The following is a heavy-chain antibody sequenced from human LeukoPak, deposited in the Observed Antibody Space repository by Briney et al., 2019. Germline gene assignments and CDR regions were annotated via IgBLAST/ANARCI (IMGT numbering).Heavy chain of an antibody. V-gene: IGHV1-69*05. J-gene: IGHJ4*02. CDR3: ARDLGISGTYDNYCFDH. D-gene: IGHD1-20*01. CDR2: FIPIFGTA. Sequence: ASVKVSCKTSGGTFSRYAISWVRQAPGQGLEWMGRFIPIFGTANYALKFQGRVSITTDESTSTAYMELSSLRSDDTAVYYCARDLGISGTYDNYCFDHWGKGTLVTVSS. CDR1: GGTFSRYA.